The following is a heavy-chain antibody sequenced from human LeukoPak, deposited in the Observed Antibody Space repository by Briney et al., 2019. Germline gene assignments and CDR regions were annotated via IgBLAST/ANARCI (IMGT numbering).Heavy chain of an antibody. CDR1: GFTFSSYG. CDR3: AKGIAVAGPYYYYYYMDV. Sequence: GGSLRLSCAASGFTFSSYGMSWVRQAPGKGLEWVSAISGSGGSTYYADSVKGRFTISRDNSKNTLYLQMNSLRAEDTAVYYCAKGIAVAGPYYYYYYMDVWGKGTTVTVSS. D-gene: IGHD6-19*01. V-gene: IGHV3-23*01. CDR2: ISGSGGST. J-gene: IGHJ6*03.